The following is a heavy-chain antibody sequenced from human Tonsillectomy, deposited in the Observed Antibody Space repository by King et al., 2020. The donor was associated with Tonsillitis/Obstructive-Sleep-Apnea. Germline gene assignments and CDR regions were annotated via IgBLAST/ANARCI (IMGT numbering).Heavy chain of an antibody. CDR2: ISSNGGST. CDR1: GFTFSSYA. J-gene: IGHJ6*03. V-gene: IGHV3-64*01. CDR3: ARGGYDSPYYMAV. Sequence: VQLVESGGGLVQPGGSLRLSCAASGFTFSSYALHWVRQAPGKGLEYVSAISSNGGSTYYANSVKGRFTVSRDNSKNTLYLQMGSLRAEDMAVYYCARGGYDSPYYMAVWGKGTTVTSSS. D-gene: IGHD5-12*01.